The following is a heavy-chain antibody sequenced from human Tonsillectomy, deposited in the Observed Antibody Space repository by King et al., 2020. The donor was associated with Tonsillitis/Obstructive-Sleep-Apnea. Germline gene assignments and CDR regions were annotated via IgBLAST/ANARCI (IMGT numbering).Heavy chain of an antibody. CDR1: GGSVNSSAYY. D-gene: IGHD3-10*01. V-gene: IGHV4-61*08. CDR2: IYYTGST. Sequence: QLQESGPGLVKPSETLSLTCSVSGGSVNSSAYYWMWIRQFPGMRLEWIGYIYYTGSTIYNPSLKSRVTLSVDTSKNQFSLKLTSVTAADTAVYYCARVRGRVGEFDPWGQGALVTVSS. J-gene: IGHJ5*02. CDR3: ARVRGRVGEFDP.